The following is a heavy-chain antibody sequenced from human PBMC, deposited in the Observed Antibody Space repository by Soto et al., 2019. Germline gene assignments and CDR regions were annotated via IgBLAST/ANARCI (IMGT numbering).Heavy chain of an antibody. CDR2: IIPILGIT. CDR3: ARNMYSSGPYGMDV. CDR1: GGTFSSYT. V-gene: IGHV1-69*02. D-gene: IGHD6-19*01. Sequence: QVQLVQSGAEVKKPGSSVKVSCKASGGTFSSYTISWVRQAPGQGLEWMGRIIPILGITNYAQKFQGRVTITAEKSTSTAYMELSSPRSEDTAVYYCARNMYSSGPYGMDVWGQGTTVTVSS. J-gene: IGHJ6*02.